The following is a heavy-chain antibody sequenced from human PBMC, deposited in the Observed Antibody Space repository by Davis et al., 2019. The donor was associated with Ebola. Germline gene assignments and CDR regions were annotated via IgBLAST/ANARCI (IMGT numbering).Heavy chain of an antibody. CDR2: IENDGSKK. D-gene: IGHD4-17*01. J-gene: IGHJ4*02. Sequence: GGSLRLSCAASKFTLSSYWMSWVRQAPGKGLEWVATIENDGSKKYYMDSVKGRFTISRDNAKNSLYLQMNSLRAEDTAVYYCAGGDGLDYWGQGTLVTVSS. CDR1: KFTLSSYW. CDR3: AGGDGLDY. V-gene: IGHV3-7*01.